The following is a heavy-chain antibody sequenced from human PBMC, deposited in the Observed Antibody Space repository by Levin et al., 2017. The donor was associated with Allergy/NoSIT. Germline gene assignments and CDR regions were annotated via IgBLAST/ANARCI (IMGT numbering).Heavy chain of an antibody. Sequence: SETLSLTCAVYGGSFSPYYWTWIRQPPGKGLEWIGQINHSGSTNYNPSLKSRVTISIDTSKNQFSLKLSSVTAADTAVYYCVRVAGAAADKGDWGQGTLVTVSS. D-gene: IGHD6-13*01. CDR2: INHSGST. CDR3: VRVAGAAADKGD. V-gene: IGHV4-34*01. J-gene: IGHJ4*02. CDR1: GGSFSPYY.